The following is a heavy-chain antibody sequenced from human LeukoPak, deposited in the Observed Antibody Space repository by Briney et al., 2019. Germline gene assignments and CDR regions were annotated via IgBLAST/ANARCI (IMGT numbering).Heavy chain of an antibody. D-gene: IGHD3-22*01. CDR1: GFTFSDHI. CDR3: ARFPYYYDSSGYAY. CDR2: ISSSSSYI. J-gene: IGHJ4*02. V-gene: IGHV3-21*01. Sequence: GGSLRLSCAASGFTFSDHIMNWVRQAPGKGLEWVSSISSSSSYIYYADLVKGRFTISRDNAKNSLYLQMNSLRAEDTAVYYCARFPYYYDSSGYAYWGQGTLVTVSS.